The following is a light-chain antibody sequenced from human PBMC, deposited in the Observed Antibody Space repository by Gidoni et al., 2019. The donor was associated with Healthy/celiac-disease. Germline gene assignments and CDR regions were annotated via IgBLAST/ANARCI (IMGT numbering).Light chain of an antibody. CDR2: DAS. CDR1: QRVSSY. Sequence: ELVLTQSPATLSLSPGERATLSCRASQRVSSYLAWDQQKPGQAPRLLIYDASNRATGIPARFSGSGSGTDFTLTISSLEPDDVAVYYCQQRSNWPPLFTFGPGTKVDIK. J-gene: IGKJ3*01. V-gene: IGKV3-11*01. CDR3: QQRSNWPPLFT.